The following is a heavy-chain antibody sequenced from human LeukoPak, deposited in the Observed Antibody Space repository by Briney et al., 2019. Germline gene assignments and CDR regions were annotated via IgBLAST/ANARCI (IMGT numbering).Heavy chain of an antibody. Sequence: GESLKISCKGSGYSFTNYWIGWVRQMPGKGLEWMGTIYPGDSDTRYSPSFQGQVTISADKSISTAYLQWSSLKASDTAMYYCARGAGDYYGSGSYYLTRFDPWGQGTLVTVSS. CDR1: GYSFTNYW. CDR3: ARGAGDYYGSGSYYLTRFDP. V-gene: IGHV5-51*01. CDR2: IYPGDSDT. J-gene: IGHJ5*02. D-gene: IGHD3-10*01.